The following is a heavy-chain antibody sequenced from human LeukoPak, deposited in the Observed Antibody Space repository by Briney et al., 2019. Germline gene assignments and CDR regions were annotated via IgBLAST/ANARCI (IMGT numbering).Heavy chain of an antibody. Sequence: PGGSLRLSCAASGFTFSDYYMSWIRQAPGKGLEWVSYISSSGSTIYYADSVKGRFTISRDNAKNSLYLQMNSLRAEDTAVYYCARDRSGTAMATRFDYWGQGTLVTVSS. V-gene: IGHV3-11*01. D-gene: IGHD5-18*01. CDR3: ARDRSGTAMATRFDY. CDR2: ISSSGSTI. J-gene: IGHJ4*02. CDR1: GFTFSDYY.